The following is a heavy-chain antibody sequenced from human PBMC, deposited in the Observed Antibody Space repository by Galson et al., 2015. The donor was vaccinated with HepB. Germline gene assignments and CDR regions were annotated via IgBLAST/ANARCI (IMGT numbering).Heavy chain of an antibody. CDR2: IIPIFGTA. CDR1: GGTFSSYA. V-gene: IGHV1-69*13. CDR3: ARAGYSYDYHFDD. Sequence: SVKVSCKASGGTFSSYAIIWVRQAPGQGLEWMGGIIPIFGTANYAQKFQGRVTITADESMNIGYMELSSLRSEDTAVYYCARAGYSYDYHFDDWGQGTLVTVSS. D-gene: IGHD5-12*01. J-gene: IGHJ4*02.